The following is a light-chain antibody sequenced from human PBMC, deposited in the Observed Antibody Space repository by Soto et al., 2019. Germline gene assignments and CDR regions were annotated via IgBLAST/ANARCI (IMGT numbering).Light chain of an antibody. CDR3: GTWDSSLSAFYV. Sequence: QSVLTQPPSVSGAPGQSVTISCTGTSSNIGAGYDVRWYEQLPGTAPKLLIYGNTNRPSGVPDRFSASKSGTSASLAIAGLQPEDEADYYCGTWDSSLSAFYVFXTGTKVTVL. CDR2: GNT. J-gene: IGLJ1*01. CDR1: SSNIGAGYD. V-gene: IGLV1-40*01.